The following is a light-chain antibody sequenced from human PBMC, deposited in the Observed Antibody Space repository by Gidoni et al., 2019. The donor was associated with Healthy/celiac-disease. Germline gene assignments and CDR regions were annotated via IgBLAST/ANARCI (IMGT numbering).Light chain of an antibody. CDR3: NSRDSSGNPHVV. J-gene: IGLJ2*01. Sequence: SSELTQAPAVSVALGQTVRITCQGDSLRSYYASWYQQKPGQAPVLVISGKNNRPSGIPDRFSGSSSGNTASLTITGAQAEDEADYYCNSRDSSGNPHVVFGGGTKLTVL. CDR2: GKN. CDR1: SLRSYY. V-gene: IGLV3-19*01.